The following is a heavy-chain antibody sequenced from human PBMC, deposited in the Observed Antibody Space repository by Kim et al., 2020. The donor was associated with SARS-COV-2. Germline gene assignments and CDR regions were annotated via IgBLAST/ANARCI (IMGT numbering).Heavy chain of an antibody. Sequence: GGSLRLSCVASGFTFSTNWMSWARQAPGKGLEWVAKIKEDGTERYYGSSVEGRFTISRDNAKNSLYLEMHSLSAEDTAVYYCARDRRYSLDYCGQGTLVTVSS. D-gene: IGHD2-15*01. J-gene: IGHJ4*02. CDR2: IKEDGTER. CDR1: GFTFSTNW. CDR3: ARDRRYSLDY. V-gene: IGHV3-7*01.